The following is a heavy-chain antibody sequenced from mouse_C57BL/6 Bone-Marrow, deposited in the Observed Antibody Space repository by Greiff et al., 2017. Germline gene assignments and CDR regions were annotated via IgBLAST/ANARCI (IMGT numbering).Heavy chain of an antibody. V-gene: IGHV5-12*01. CDR1: GFTFSDYY. J-gene: IGHJ4*01. Sequence: EVKVVESGGGLVQPGGSLKLSCAASGFTFSDYYMYWVRQTPEKRLEWVAYISNGGGSTYYPDTVKGRFTISRDNAKNTLYLQMSRLKSEDTAMYYCARHGAKVLYAMDYWGQGTSVTVSS. CDR2: ISNGGGST. CDR3: ARHGAKVLYAMDY. D-gene: IGHD3-1*01.